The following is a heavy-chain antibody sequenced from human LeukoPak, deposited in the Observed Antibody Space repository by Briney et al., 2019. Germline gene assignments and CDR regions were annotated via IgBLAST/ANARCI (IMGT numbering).Heavy chain of an antibody. D-gene: IGHD2-2*02. CDR1: GFTFSGYG. CDR3: ANGIVVVPAAIEDLFPGFDY. V-gene: IGHV3-30*18. Sequence: GGSLRLSCAASGFTFSGYGMHWVRQAPGRGLEWVAVISYDGSNKYYADSVKGRFTISRDNSKNTLYLQMNSLRAEDTAVYYCANGIVVVPAAIEDLFPGFDYWGQGTLVTVSS. J-gene: IGHJ4*02. CDR2: ISYDGSNK.